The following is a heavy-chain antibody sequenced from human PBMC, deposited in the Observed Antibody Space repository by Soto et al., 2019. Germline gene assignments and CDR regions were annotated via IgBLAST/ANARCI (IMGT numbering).Heavy chain of an antibody. Sequence: ASVKVSCKSSCYTFTSYGISLLRQSPGQGLEWMVWISAYNGNTNYAQKLQGRVTMTTDTSTSTAYMELRSLRSDDTAVYYCARVGNYDYTPWAFDIWGQGTMVTVSS. V-gene: IGHV1-18*01. J-gene: IGHJ3*02. D-gene: IGHD3-16*01. CDR3: ARVGNYDYTPWAFDI. CDR1: CYTFTSYG. CDR2: ISAYNGNT.